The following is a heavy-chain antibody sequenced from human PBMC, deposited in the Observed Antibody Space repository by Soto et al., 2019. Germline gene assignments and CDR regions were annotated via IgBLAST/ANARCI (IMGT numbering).Heavy chain of an antibody. Sequence: VGSLRLSCEASGFTLSSYGFHWVRQAPGKGLEWVAVIWYDGSKTYYVESVKGRFTISRDNSKNTLYLQMNSLRAEDTAVYCCARDLGSTNYYFDYWGLGTLVTVSS. V-gene: IGHV3-33*01. CDR1: GFTLSSYG. CDR2: IWYDGSKT. J-gene: IGHJ4*02. CDR3: ARDLGSTNYYFDY. D-gene: IGHD5-12*01.